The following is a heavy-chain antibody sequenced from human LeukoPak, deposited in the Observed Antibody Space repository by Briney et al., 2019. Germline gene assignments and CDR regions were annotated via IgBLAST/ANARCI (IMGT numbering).Heavy chain of an antibody. V-gene: IGHV3-21*01. CDR1: GFSFSSYN. D-gene: IGHD3-16*01. Sequence: GGSLRLSCAASGFSFSSYNMNWVRQAPGKGLEWVSSISSSSSYIYYADSVKGRFTISRDNAKNSLYLQMNSLRAEDTAVYYCARDSRGLRGLSSLDYWGQGTLVTVSS. CDR2: ISSSSSYI. J-gene: IGHJ4*02. CDR3: ARDSRGLRGLSSLDY.